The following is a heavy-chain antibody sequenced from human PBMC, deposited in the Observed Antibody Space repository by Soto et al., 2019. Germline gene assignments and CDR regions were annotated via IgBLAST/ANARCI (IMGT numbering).Heavy chain of an antibody. V-gene: IGHV3-30*18. J-gene: IGHJ6*02. CDR3: AKDSGDSSSWYYSVAGSYYYGMDV. CDR2: ISYDGSNK. CDR1: GFTFISYG. Sequence: PGGSLRLSCAASGFTFISYGMHWVRQAPGKGLEWVAVISYDGSNKYYADSVKGRFTISRDNSKNTLYLQMNSLRAEDTAVYYCAKDSGDSSSWYYSVAGSYYYGMDVWGQGTTVTVSS. D-gene: IGHD6-13*01.